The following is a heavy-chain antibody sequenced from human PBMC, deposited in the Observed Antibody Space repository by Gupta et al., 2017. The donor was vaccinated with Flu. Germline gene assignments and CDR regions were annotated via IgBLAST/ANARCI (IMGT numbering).Heavy chain of an antibody. J-gene: IGHJ6*02. CDR3: ARGHHYYDMDV. CDR1: GGSISSGSYY. CDR2: IYTSGST. V-gene: IGHV4-61*02. Sequence: QVQLQESGPGLVKPSQTLSLTCTVSGGSISSGSYYWSWIRQPAGKGLEWIGRIYTSGSTNYNPSLKSRVTISVDTSKNQFSLKLSSVTAADTAVYYCARGHHYYDMDVWGQGTTVTVSS.